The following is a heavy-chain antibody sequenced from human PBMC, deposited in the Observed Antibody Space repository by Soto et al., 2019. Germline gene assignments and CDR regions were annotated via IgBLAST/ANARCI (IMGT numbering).Heavy chain of an antibody. J-gene: IGHJ6*02. CDR3: AHLGYGDYDGDYYYGMDV. Sequence: QITLKESGPTLVKPTQTLTLTCTFSGFSLSTSGVGVGWIRQPPGKALEWLALIYWDDDKRYSPSLKSRLTITKDTSKIQVVLTMTNMDPVDTATYYCAHLGYGDYDGDYYYGMDVWGQGTTVTVSS. CDR1: GFSLSTSGVG. D-gene: IGHD4-17*01. V-gene: IGHV2-5*02. CDR2: IYWDDDK.